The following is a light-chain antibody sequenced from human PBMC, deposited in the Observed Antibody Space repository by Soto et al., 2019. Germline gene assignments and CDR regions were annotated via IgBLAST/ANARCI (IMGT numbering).Light chain of an antibody. CDR2: GAS. V-gene: IGKV3-20*01. CDR3: QQYGSSLWT. CDR1: QSVNSIY. Sequence: EIVLTQSPGTLSLSPGERATLSCRASQSVNSIYLAWYQQKPGQAPRLLIYGASSRATGIPDRFSGGGSGTDFTLTISRLEPEDFAVYYCQQYGSSLWTFGQGTKVEIK. J-gene: IGKJ1*01.